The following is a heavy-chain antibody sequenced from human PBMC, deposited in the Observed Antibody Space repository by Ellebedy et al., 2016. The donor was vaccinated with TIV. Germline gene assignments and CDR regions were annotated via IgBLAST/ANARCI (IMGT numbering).Heavy chain of an antibody. D-gene: IGHD1-26*01. CDR1: GFAFNTHA. V-gene: IGHV3-23*01. CDR3: AKDQRWETPHFYDG. Sequence: PGGSLRLSCAGSGFAFNTHAMTWVRQSPGKGLEWVSTLTPSCGGTYYADSVKGRFTISRDNSNNTLWLQMNSLRAEDTAVYYCAKDQRWETPHFYDGWGQGTLVTVSS. J-gene: IGHJ4*02. CDR2: LTPSCGGT.